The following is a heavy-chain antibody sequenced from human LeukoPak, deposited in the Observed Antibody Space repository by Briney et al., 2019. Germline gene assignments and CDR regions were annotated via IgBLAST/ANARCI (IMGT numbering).Heavy chain of an antibody. CDR1: GYSISGDSISSDYF. V-gene: IGHV4-38-2*02. J-gene: IGHJ4*02. Sequence: SETLSLTCAVSGYSISGDSISSDYFWAWIRQPPGKGLEWIGSIYYSGSTYYNPSLKSRVTISVDTSKNQFSLKLSSVTAADTAVYYCAREGGYCSGGSCYSYPYYFDYWGQGTLVTVSS. CDR3: AREGGYCSGGSCYSYPYYFDY. D-gene: IGHD2-15*01. CDR2: IYYSGST.